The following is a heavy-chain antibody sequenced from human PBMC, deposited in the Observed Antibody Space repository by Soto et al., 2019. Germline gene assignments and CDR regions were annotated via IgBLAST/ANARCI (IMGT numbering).Heavy chain of an antibody. CDR1: GGTFSNYA. V-gene: IGHV1-69*12. CDR2: IMPIFGRA. Sequence: QVQLVQSGAEVKKPGSSVKVSCKASGGTFSNYAFSWVRQAPGQGLEWLGGIMPIFGRADYAQKFRGRVTITAAESMSTAHMELRSLRSEDTAVYYCASGLKEAGIGGNYYSGMDVGGQGTTVTVSS. CDR3: ASGLKEAGIGGNYYSGMDV. D-gene: IGHD6-19*01. J-gene: IGHJ6*02.